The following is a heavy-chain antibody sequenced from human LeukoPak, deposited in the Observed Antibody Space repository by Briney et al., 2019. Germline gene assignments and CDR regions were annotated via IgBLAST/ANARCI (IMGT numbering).Heavy chain of an antibody. CDR1: GFTFSSYA. D-gene: IGHD3-10*01. J-gene: IGHJ4*02. V-gene: IGHV3-23*01. CDR3: ARPIWFGESPYFDY. Sequence: PGGSLRLSCAASGFTFSSYAMSGVRQAPGKGLEWVSAISGSGGSTYYADSVKGRFTISRDNSKNTLYLQMNSLRAEDTAVYYCARPIWFGESPYFDYWGQGTLVTVSS. CDR2: ISGSGGST.